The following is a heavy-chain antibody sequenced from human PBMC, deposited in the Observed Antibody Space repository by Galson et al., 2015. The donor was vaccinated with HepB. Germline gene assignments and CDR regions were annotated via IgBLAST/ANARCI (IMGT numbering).Heavy chain of an antibody. CDR3: ARDMWLRKTVY. D-gene: IGHD3-22*01. Sequence: SLRLSCADSGFTVNSNYMSRVHQAPGKGLEWVSVIYRGGSTYYADSVKGRFTISRDNSKNTLYLQMNSLRAEDTAVYYCARDMWLRKTVYWGQGTLVTVSS. V-gene: IGHV3-66*01. CDR2: IYRGGST. J-gene: IGHJ4*02. CDR1: GFTVNSNY.